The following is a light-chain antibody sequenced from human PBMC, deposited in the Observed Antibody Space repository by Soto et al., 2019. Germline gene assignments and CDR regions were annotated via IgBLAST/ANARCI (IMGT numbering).Light chain of an antibody. Sequence: DIQMTQSPSIRSASVVDRVSISCLASQSISSWLAWYHQKPGKAPKLLVYDASTLQSGVASRFSGSGSGTEFTLIISGLQPDDSATYYCQQYTNTNNPWMFGQGTKVDIK. CDR3: QQYTNTNNPWM. V-gene: IGKV1-5*01. J-gene: IGKJ1*01. CDR1: QSISSW. CDR2: DAS.